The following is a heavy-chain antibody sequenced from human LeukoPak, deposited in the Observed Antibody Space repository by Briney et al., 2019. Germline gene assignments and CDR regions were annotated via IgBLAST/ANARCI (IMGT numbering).Heavy chain of an antibody. Sequence: SQTLSLTCTVSGGSISSGDYYWSWIRQPPGKGLEWIGYIYYSGSTYYNPSLKSRVTISVDSSKHQFSLKLSSVTAADKAVYYCATPRIAAHYYYYYMDVWGKGTTVTVSS. CDR2: IYYSGST. V-gene: IGHV4-30-4*08. CDR1: GGSISSGDYY. CDR3: ATPRIAAHYYYYYMDV. D-gene: IGHD6-6*01. J-gene: IGHJ6*03.